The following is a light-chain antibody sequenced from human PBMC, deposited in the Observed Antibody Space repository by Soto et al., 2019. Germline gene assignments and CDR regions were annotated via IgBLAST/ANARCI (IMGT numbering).Light chain of an antibody. CDR3: QQYGSSPMYT. J-gene: IGKJ2*01. CDR1: XSXSSSY. Sequence: EIVLTQSPXTLXLSPGXXAXXXXRXSXSXSSSYLAWYQQKPGQAPRLLIYGASSRATGIPDRFSGSGSGTDFTLTISRLEPEDFAVYYCQQYGSSPMYTFGQGTKLEIK. CDR2: GAS. V-gene: IGKV3-20*01.